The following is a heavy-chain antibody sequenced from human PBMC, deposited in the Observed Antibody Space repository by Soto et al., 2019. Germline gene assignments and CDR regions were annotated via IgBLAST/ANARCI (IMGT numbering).Heavy chain of an antibody. D-gene: IGHD6-13*01. CDR2: IKQDGSEK. V-gene: IGHV3-7*04. CDR3: AGGRRYSSRGRWYYFDY. Sequence: GGSLRLSCAASGFTFSSYWMSWVRQAPGKGLEWVANIKQDGSEKYYVDSVKGRFTISRDNAKNSLYLQMNSLRAEDTAVYYCAGGRRYSSRGRWYYFDYWGQGTLVTVSS. CDR1: GFTFSSYW. J-gene: IGHJ4*02.